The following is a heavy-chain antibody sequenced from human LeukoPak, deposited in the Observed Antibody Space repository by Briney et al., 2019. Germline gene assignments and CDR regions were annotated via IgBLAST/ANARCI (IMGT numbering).Heavy chain of an antibody. V-gene: IGHV3-23*01. CDR2: ISRSGGST. J-gene: IGHJ6*03. CDR3: ARDVEAVRHGYYMDV. CDR1: GSTLGTYD. Sequence: GGSLRLSCAASGSTLGTYDMYWVRQAPGKGLECVSSISRSGGSTYYADSVKGRFTISRDNSKNTLYLQMSSLRAEDTAVYYCARDVEAVRHGYYMDVWGKGTTVTVSS. D-gene: IGHD6-6*01.